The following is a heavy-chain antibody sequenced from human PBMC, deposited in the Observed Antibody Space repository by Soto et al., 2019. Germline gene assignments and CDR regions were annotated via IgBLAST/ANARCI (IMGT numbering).Heavy chain of an antibody. CDR2: MNPNSGET. CDR3: ARIAMPARPRWYNWFYP. CDR1: GYTFNDYE. V-gene: IGHV1-8*02. J-gene: IGHJ5*02. Sequence: QEQLVQSAAEVKKPGASVKVSCMTSGYTFNDYEINWVRQATGQGLEWIGWMNPNSGETGYAQRFQGRVTMTTSSSLSTAYLELSSLTSDDTAVYYCARIAMPARPRWYNWFYPWGQGPLVTVSS. D-gene: IGHD2-2*01.